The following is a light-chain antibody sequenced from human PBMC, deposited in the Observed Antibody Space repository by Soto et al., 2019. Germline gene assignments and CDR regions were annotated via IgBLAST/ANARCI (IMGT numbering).Light chain of an antibody. Sequence: DIQMTQSPSSLSASVGDRVTITCQASQDISKYLNWYQQKPGKAPKLLIYDVFNLETGVPSRFSGSGSVTHFTFTISSLQPEDVATYYCQQYKSLPTFGGGTKVDIK. CDR2: DVF. CDR3: QQYKSLPT. V-gene: IGKV1-33*01. CDR1: QDISKY. J-gene: IGKJ4*01.